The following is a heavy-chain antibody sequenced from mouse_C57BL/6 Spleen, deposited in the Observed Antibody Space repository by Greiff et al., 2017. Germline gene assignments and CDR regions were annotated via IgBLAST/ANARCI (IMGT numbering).Heavy chain of an antibody. CDR3: AREGRGLRQFAY. D-gene: IGHD2-4*01. CDR2: INPSNGGT. J-gene: IGHJ3*01. V-gene: IGHV1-53*01. Sequence: VKLQQPGTELVKPGASVKLSCKASGYTFTSHWMHWVKQRPGQGLEWIGNINPSNGGTNYNEKFKSKATLTVDKSSSTAYMQLSSLTSEDSAVYYCAREGRGLRQFAYWGQVTLVTVSA. CDR1: GYTFTSHW.